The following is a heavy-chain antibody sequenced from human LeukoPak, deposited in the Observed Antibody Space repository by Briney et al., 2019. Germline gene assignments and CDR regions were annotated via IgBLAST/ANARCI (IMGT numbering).Heavy chain of an antibody. Sequence: SETLSLTCTVSGGSVSSGSYYWSWIRQPPGKGLEWIGYIYYSGSTNYNPSLKSRVTISVDTSKNRFSLKLSSVTAADTAVYYCARETYSSGWYGWFDPWGQGTLVTVSS. V-gene: IGHV4-61*01. CDR1: GGSVSSGSYY. CDR2: IYYSGST. CDR3: ARETYSSGWYGWFDP. D-gene: IGHD6-19*01. J-gene: IGHJ5*02.